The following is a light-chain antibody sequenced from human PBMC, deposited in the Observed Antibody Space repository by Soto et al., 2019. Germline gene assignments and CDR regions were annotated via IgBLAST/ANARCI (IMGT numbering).Light chain of an antibody. Sequence: QSVLTQPASGSGSPRQSITISCTGTSSDVGNNNYVSWYQHNPGRAPKVMICDVTNRPSGVSNRFSGSKSGNTASLTISGLQAEDEADYYCSSFTGSSYVFGTGTKVTVL. CDR3: SSFTGSSYV. V-gene: IGLV2-14*03. J-gene: IGLJ1*01. CDR2: DVT. CDR1: SSDVGNNNY.